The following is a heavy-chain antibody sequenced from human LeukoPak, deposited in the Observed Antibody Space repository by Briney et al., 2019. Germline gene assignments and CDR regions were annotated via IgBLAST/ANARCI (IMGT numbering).Heavy chain of an antibody. CDR2: ISAYNGNT. CDR3: ARAGPVIVVVVAANFDY. V-gene: IGHV1-18*01. Sequence: ASVKVSCKASGYTFTIYGISWVRQAPGQGLEWMGWISAYNGNTNYAQKLQGRVTMTTDTSTSTAYMELRSLRSDDTAVYYCARAGPVIVVVVAANFDYWGQGTLVTVSS. CDR1: GYTFTIYG. J-gene: IGHJ4*02. D-gene: IGHD2-15*01.